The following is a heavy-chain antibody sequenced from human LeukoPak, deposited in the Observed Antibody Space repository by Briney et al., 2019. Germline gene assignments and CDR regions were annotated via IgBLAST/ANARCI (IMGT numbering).Heavy chain of an antibody. Sequence: ASVKVSCKVSEYSLTELAIHWVRQAPGKGLEWLGGYAPEDYKTVYSQNFQGRVTMTEDTSTDTAYMELSSLRSEDTAVYYCATLANLRENWLTRASFYFHHWGQGTLVTVSS. CDR1: EYSLTELA. CDR3: ATLANLRENWLTRASFYFHH. V-gene: IGHV1-24*01. J-gene: IGHJ4*02. D-gene: IGHD4/OR15-4a*01. CDR2: YAPEDYKT.